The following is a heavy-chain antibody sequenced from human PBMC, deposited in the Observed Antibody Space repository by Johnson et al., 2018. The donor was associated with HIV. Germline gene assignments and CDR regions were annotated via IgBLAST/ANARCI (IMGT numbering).Heavy chain of an antibody. CDR3: ARDLRVGAIDGFDV. J-gene: IGHJ3*01. V-gene: IGHV3-20*04. CDR1: GFTFNDYG. D-gene: IGHD1-26*01. Sequence: VQLVESGGGVVRPGGSLRLSCAASGFTFNDYGMSWVRQGPGKGLEWVSGINWNGGSTHYADSVKGRFTISRENAKNSLYLQMNSLRAGDTAVYYCARDLRVGAIDGFDVWGQGTMVTVSS. CDR2: INWNGGST.